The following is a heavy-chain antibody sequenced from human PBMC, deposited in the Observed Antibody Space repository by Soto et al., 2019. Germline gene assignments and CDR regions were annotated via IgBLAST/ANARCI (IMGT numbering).Heavy chain of an antibody. J-gene: IGHJ6*03. CDR3: SRGPVAGPSYYYMDM. Sequence: EVQLVESGGGLVQPGGSLRLSCAASGFPFSTYDMHWVRQSPGKGLEWISAIGAAGDTYYSDSMKGRFTISRDNAKSSLYLQMNSLSAGDSAVYYCSRGPVAGPSYYYMDMWGKGTTVIVSS. CDR1: GFPFSTYD. V-gene: IGHV3-13*01. D-gene: IGHD6-19*01. CDR2: IGAAGDT.